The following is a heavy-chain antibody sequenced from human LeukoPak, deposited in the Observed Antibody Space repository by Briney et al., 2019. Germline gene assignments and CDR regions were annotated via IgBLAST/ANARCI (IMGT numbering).Heavy chain of an antibody. CDR1: GGSIISTNYY. V-gene: IGHV4-39*02. D-gene: IGHD3-3*01. CDR3: ASTLRFLPYRRFDY. J-gene: IGHJ4*02. CDR2: IYQSGSGRS. Sequence: SQTLSLTCSVSGGSIISTNYYWGWIRQPPGKGLEWIGSIYQSGSGRSYYNPSLKSRVTISGDTSKNHFFLRLSSVPAADTAVYYCASTLRFLPYRRFDYWGQGTLVTVPS.